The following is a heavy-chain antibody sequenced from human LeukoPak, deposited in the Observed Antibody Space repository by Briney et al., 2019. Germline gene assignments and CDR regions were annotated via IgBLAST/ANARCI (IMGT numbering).Heavy chain of an antibody. J-gene: IGHJ4*02. CDR1: GFTFSSHS. CDR2: ISYDGSNK. D-gene: IGHD2-15*01. CDR3: AKDGYCSGGSCYSGPLDY. V-gene: IGHV3-30*18. Sequence: GGSLRLSCAASGFTFSSHSMKWVRQAPGKGLEWVAVISYDGSNKYYADSVKGRFTISRDNSKNTLYLQMNSLRAEDTAMYYCAKDGYCSGGSCYSGPLDYWGQGTLVTVSS.